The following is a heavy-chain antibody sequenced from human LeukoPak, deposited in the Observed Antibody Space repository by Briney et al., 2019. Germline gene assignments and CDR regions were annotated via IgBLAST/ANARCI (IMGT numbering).Heavy chain of an antibody. CDR3: ARGAWSGYYSLDY. J-gene: IGHJ4*02. V-gene: IGHV4-38-2*01. CDR1: GYSISSGYY. CDR2: IYHSGST. D-gene: IGHD3-3*01. Sequence: PSGTLSLTCAVSGYSISSGYYWGWIRQPPGKGLEWIGSIYHSGSTYYNPSLKSRVTISVDTSKNQFSLKLSSVTAADTAVYYCARGAWSGYYSLDYWGQGTLVTVSS.